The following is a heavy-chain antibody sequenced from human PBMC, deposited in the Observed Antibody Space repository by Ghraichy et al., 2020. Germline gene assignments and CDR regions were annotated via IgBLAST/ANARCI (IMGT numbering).Heavy chain of an antibody. CDR3: ARVVRYCSSTSCNYYFYY. CDR1: GGSISSGGYS. V-gene: IGHV4-30-4*07. Sequence: SETLSLTCAVSGGSISSGGYSWSWIRQPPGKGLEWIGYIYYSGSTYYNPSLKSRVTISVDTSKNQFSLKLSSVTAADTAVYYCARVVRYCSSTSCNYYFYYWGQGTLVTVSS. D-gene: IGHD2-2*01. CDR2: IYYSGST. J-gene: IGHJ4*02.